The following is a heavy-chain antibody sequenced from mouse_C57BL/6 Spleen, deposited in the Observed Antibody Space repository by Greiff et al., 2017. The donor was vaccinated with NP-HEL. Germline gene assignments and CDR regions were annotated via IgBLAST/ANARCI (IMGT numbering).Heavy chain of an antibody. Sequence: ELHLVESGGGLVQPKGSLKLSCAASGFTFNTYAMHWVRQAPGKGLEWVARIRSKSSNYATYYADSVKDRFTISRDDSQSMLYLQMNNLKTEDTAMYYCVRGGYYDYGDWYFDVWGTGTTVTVSS. V-gene: IGHV10-3*01. J-gene: IGHJ1*03. CDR2: IRSKSSNYAT. CDR3: VRGGYYDYGDWYFDV. CDR1: GFTFNTYA. D-gene: IGHD2-4*01.